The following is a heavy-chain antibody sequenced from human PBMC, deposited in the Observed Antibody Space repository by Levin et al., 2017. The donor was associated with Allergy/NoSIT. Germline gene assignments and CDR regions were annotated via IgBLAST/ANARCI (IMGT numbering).Heavy chain of an antibody. Sequence: LSLTCAASGFTFSNAWMSWVRQAPGKGLEWVGRIKSKTDGGTTDYAAPVKGRFTISRDDSKNTLYLQMNSLKTEDTAVYYCTTGLWTGTIDPWGQGTLVTVSS. D-gene: IGHD1/OR15-1a*01. V-gene: IGHV3-15*01. CDR3: TTGLWTGTIDP. J-gene: IGHJ5*02. CDR2: IKSKTDGGTT. CDR1: GFTFSNAW.